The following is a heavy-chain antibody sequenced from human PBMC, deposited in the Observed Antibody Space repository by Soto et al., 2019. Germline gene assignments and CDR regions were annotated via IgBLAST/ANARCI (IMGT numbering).Heavy chain of an antibody. J-gene: IGHJ4*02. D-gene: IGHD2-2*01. CDR2: ISGSGAYT. CDR1: GFTFSTYA. CDR3: ARDRHPYSTKYYFDY. Sequence: PGGCLRLSCAASGFTFSTYAMNWVRQPPGKGLEWVSSISGSGAYTYYADSVQGRFTISRDNSKNTLNLQMNSLRAEDTAVYYCARDRHPYSTKYYFDYWGQGTLVTVSS. V-gene: IGHV3-23*01.